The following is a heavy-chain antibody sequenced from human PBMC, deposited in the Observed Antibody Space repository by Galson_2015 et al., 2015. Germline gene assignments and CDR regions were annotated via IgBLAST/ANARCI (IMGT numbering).Heavy chain of an antibody. CDR3: ARGPRSWDFWSGYYQPDPDYYYYMDV. CDR2: MNPNSGNT. V-gene: IGHV1-8*01. D-gene: IGHD3-3*01. J-gene: IGHJ6*03. CDR1: GYTFTSYD. Sequence: SVKVSCKASGYTFTSYDINWVRQATGQGLEWMGWMNPNSGNTGYAQKFQGRVTMTRNTSISTAYMELSSLRSEDTAVYYCARGPRSWDFWSGYYQPDPDYYYYMDVWGKGTTVTVSS.